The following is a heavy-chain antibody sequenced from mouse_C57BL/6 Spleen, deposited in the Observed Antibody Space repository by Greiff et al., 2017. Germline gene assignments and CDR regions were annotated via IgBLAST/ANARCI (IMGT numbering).Heavy chain of an antibody. Sequence: VQLQESGPELVKPGASVKISCKASGYSFTSYYIHWVKQRPGQGLEWIGWIYPGSGNTKYNEKFKGKATLTADTSSSTAYMQLSSLTSEDSAVYYCARGRTYFDVWGTGTTVTVSS. CDR2: IYPGSGNT. CDR1: GYSFTSYY. CDR3: ARGRTYFDV. J-gene: IGHJ1*03. V-gene: IGHV1-66*01. D-gene: IGHD1-1*01.